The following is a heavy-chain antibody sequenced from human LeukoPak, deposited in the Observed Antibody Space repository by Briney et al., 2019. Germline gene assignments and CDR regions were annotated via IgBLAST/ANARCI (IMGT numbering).Heavy chain of an antibody. D-gene: IGHD2-2*01. CDR3: ARADALGRVD. J-gene: IGHJ4*02. V-gene: IGHV3-66*01. Sequence: GGSLRLSCAASGITVSSNYMNWVRQAPGKGPEWVSVIYSGGNTYYADSVKGRFTISRDNSKNTLHLQMNTLRAEDTAVYYCARADALGRVDWGQGTLVTVSS. CDR2: IYSGGNT. CDR1: GITVSSNY.